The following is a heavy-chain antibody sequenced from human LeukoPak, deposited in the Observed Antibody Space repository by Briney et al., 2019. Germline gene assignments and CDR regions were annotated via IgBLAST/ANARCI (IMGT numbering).Heavy chain of an antibody. Sequence: SETLSLTCTVSGGSISSYYWSWIRQPPGKGLEWIGYIYYSGSTYYNPSLKSRVTISVDTSKNQFSLKLSSVTAADTAVYYCAGAGGGWSNYYFDYWGQGTLVTVSS. D-gene: IGHD6-19*01. CDR1: GGSISSYY. J-gene: IGHJ4*02. CDR3: AGAGGGWSNYYFDY. CDR2: IYYSGST. V-gene: IGHV4-59*06.